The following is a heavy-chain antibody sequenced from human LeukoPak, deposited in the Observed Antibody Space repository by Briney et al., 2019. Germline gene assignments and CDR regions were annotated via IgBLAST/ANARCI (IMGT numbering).Heavy chain of an antibody. V-gene: IGHV3-23*01. CDR1: GFTFSTYA. D-gene: IGHD3-10*01. CDR3: AKTGSYYGSGSYYNECLDY. CDR2: ISGSGGST. J-gene: IGHJ4*02. Sequence: GGSLRLSCAASGFTFSTYAMTCVRQAPGKGLEWVSGISGSGGSTYYADSVKGRFTISRDNSKNTLYLQMNSLRAEDTALYYCAKTGSYYGSGSYYNECLDYWGQGTLVTVSS.